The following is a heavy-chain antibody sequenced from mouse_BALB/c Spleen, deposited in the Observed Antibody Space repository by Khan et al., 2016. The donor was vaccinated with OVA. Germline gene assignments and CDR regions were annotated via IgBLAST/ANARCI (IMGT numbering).Heavy chain of an antibody. J-gene: IGHJ3*01. V-gene: IGHV2-2*02. D-gene: IGHD2-4*01. CDR2: IWSAGST. Sequence: QVQLQQSGPGLVQPSQSLSITCTVSGFSLTNYSVHWVRQSPGKGLEWLGVIWSAGSTDYNAAFISRLSISKDNSRSQVFFKMNSLQPNDTAIYYCARRCYDYGRGAWFAYWGQGTLVTVSA. CDR1: GFSLTNYS. CDR3: ARRCYDYGRGAWFAY.